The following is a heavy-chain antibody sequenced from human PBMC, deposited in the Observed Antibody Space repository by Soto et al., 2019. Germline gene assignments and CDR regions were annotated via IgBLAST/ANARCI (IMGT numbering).Heavy chain of an antibody. V-gene: IGHV2-5*02. CDR2: IYWDNDK. CDR1: GFSLTSDGVA. Sequence: QITLKESGPALVKPTQTLTLTCTFSGFSLTSDGVAVGWIRQPPGRALEWVALIYWDNDKRYSPSLRSRLTITKDTSKNQVVLTLTNMDPVDTATYYCAHHSGELLPVWGPGTLVTVSS. CDR3: AHHSGELLPV. D-gene: IGHD3-10*01. J-gene: IGHJ4*02.